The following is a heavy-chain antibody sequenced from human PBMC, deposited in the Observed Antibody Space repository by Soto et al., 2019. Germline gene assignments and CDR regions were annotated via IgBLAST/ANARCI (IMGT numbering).Heavy chain of an antibody. CDR2: LIPVFGSA. D-gene: IGHD3-3*01. J-gene: IGHJ6*02. CDR1: GHIFNSYA. Sequence: QVQLVQSGAEVKKPGSSVKVSCKASGHIFNSYAFSWVRQAPGQGLGWMGGLIPVFGSADYAQEFQGRVTITADESTSTAYMEVSSLTSEDTAVYYCARGSDFWSGNPPHYYYSMDVWGQGTTVTVSS. V-gene: IGHV1-69*01. CDR3: ARGSDFWSGNPPHYYYSMDV.